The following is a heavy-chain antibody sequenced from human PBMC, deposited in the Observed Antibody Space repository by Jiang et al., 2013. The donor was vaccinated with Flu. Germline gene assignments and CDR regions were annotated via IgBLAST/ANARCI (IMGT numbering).Heavy chain of an antibody. CDR1: GGSISSYY. CDR2: IYYSGST. V-gene: IGHV4-59*01. CDR3: ARGDSGYDLHRKTYYGMDV. Sequence: GLVKPSETLSLTCTVSGGSISSYYWSWIRQPPGKGLEWIGYIYYSGSTNYNPSLKSRVTISVDTSKNQFSLKLSSVTAADTAVYYCARGDSGYDLHRKTYYGMDVWGQGTTVTVSS. D-gene: IGHD5-12*01. J-gene: IGHJ6*02.